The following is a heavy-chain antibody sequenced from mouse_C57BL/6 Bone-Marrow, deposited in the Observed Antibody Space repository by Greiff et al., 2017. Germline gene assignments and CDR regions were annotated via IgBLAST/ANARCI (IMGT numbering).Heavy chain of an antibody. Sequence: QVQLQQSGAELVRPGTSVKMSCKASGYTFTNYWIGWAKQRPGHGLEWIGDIYPGGGYTNYNEKFKGKATLTADKSSSTAYMQFSSLTSEDSAIYYCARRGNGYDAHWYFDVWGTGTTVTVSS. CDR3: ARRGNGYDAHWYFDV. D-gene: IGHD2-2*01. CDR1: GYTFTNYW. J-gene: IGHJ1*03. V-gene: IGHV1-63*01. CDR2: IYPGGGYT.